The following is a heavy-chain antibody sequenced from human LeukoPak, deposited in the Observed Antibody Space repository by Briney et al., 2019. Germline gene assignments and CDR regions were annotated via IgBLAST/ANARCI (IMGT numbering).Heavy chain of an antibody. CDR1: GYTFTGYY. D-gene: IGHD3-22*01. V-gene: IGHV1-2*02. Sequence: ASVKVSCKASGYTFTGYYMHWVRQAPGQGLEWMGWINPNSGGTNYAQKFQGRVTMTRDTSISTAYMELSRLRSDDTALYYCAKEIADDNSGYYFDYWGQGTLVTVSS. J-gene: IGHJ4*02. CDR2: INPNSGGT. CDR3: AKEIADDNSGYYFDY.